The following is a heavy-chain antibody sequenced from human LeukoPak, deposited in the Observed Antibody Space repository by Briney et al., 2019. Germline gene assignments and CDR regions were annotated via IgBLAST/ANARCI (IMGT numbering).Heavy chain of an antibody. V-gene: IGHV1-69*05. D-gene: IGHD3-22*01. CDR2: IIPIFGTA. CDR3: ARVKRRGSGYSLYSDS. J-gene: IGHJ4*02. Sequence: GASVKVSCKASGGTFSNYVISWVRQAPGQGLEWMGGIIPIFGTANYAQKFQGRVTITTDESTSTAYMELSSLRPEDTAVYFCARVKRRGSGYSLYSDSWGQGTLVTVSS. CDR1: GGTFSNYV.